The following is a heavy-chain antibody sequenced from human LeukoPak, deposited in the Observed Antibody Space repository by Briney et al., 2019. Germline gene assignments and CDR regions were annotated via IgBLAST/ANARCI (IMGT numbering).Heavy chain of an antibody. J-gene: IGHJ4*02. Sequence: GGSLRLSCAASGFTFSSYWMRWVRQAPGKGLVWVSRISSDGSSTTYADSVKGRFTISRDNAKNTLYLQMNSLRAEDTAVYYCARGYSGSYRVDYWGQGTLVTVSS. CDR3: ARGYSGSYRVDY. CDR1: GFTFSSYW. V-gene: IGHV3-74*01. CDR2: ISSDGSST. D-gene: IGHD1-26*01.